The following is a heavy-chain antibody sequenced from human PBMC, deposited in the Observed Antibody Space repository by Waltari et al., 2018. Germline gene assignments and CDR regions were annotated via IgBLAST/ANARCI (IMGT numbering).Heavy chain of an antibody. D-gene: IGHD3-16*02. CDR2: IRYDGSNK. J-gene: IGHJ4*02. CDR3: AKVFGGVIVTFDY. CDR1: GFPFIIYC. Sequence: QVQLVESGGGVVQPVGSLRLSCSASGFPFIIYCMHWVRHSPGKGLEWVAFIRYDGSNKYYADSVKGRFTISRDNSKNTLYLQMNSLRAEDTAVYYCAKVFGGVIVTFDYWGQGTLVTVSS. V-gene: IGHV3-30*02.